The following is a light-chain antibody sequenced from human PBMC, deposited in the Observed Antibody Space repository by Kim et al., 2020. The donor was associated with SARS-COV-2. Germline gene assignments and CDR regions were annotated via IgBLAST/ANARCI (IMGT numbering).Light chain of an antibody. CDR3: QSRDSGGNVV. V-gene: IGLV3-19*01. Sequence: SSELTQDPAVSVALGQTVRITCQGDSLRSYYATWYQQKPSQGPLLVIFGRNNRPSGIPDRFSGFTSGNTASLIISGAQAEDEAHFYCQSRDSGGNVVFGGGTQLTVL. CDR1: SLRSYY. CDR2: GRN. J-gene: IGLJ2*01.